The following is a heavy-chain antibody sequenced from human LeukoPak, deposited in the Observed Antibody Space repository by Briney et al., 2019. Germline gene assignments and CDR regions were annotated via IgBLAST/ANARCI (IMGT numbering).Heavy chain of an antibody. Sequence: PSETLSLTCTVSGGSISSYYWSWIRQPPGKGLEWIGEINHSGSTSYNPSLKSRVTISVDTSKNQFSLKLSSVTAADTAVYYCARMRGVYYGMDVWGQGTTVTVSS. CDR1: GGSISSYY. CDR3: ARMRGVYYGMDV. V-gene: IGHV4-34*01. J-gene: IGHJ6*02. CDR2: INHSGST.